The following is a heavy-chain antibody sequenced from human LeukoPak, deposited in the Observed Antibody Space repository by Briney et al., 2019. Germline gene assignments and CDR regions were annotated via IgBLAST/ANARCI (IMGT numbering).Heavy chain of an antibody. V-gene: IGHV3-53*05. Sequence: PGGSLRLSCAASGFTVSSNYMSWVRQAPGKGLEWVSVIYSGGSTYYADSVKGRFTISRDNSKNTLYLQMDSLRPEDMAVYYCARRSSSWYAFDYWGQGTLVTVSS. CDR1: GFTVSSNY. D-gene: IGHD6-13*01. CDR3: ARRSSSWYAFDY. J-gene: IGHJ4*02. CDR2: IYSGGST.